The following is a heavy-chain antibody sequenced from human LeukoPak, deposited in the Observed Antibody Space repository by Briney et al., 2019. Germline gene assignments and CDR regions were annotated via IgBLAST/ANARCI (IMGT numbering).Heavy chain of an antibody. CDR3: ARDPGYDSSGYYWPI. Sequence: PSETLSLTCAVSGGSISSTNWWSWVRQPPGKGLEWIGEIYHSGRTNYNPSLKSRVTISVDTSKNQFSLKLSSVTAADTAVYYCARDPGYDSSGYYWPIWGQGTLVTVSS. J-gene: IGHJ4*02. D-gene: IGHD3-22*01. V-gene: IGHV4-4*02. CDR2: IYHSGRT. CDR1: GGSISSTNW.